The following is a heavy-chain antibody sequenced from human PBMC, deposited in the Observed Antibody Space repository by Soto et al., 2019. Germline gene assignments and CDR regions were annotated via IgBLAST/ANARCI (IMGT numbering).Heavy chain of an antibody. Sequence: SETLSLTCTVSGGSISSGGYYWSWIRQHPGKGLEWIGYIYYSGSTYYNPSLKSRVTISVDTSKNQFSLKLSSVTAADTAVYYCARDRVGPTYYYYGMDVWGQGTTVTVSS. J-gene: IGHJ6*02. V-gene: IGHV4-31*03. CDR2: IYYSGST. CDR3: ARDRVGPTYYYYGMDV. D-gene: IGHD3-10*01. CDR1: GGSISSGGYY.